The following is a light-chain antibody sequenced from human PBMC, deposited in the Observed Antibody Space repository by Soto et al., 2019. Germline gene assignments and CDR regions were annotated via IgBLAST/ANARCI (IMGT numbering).Light chain of an antibody. Sequence: EVVLTQSPGTLSLSPGERATLSCRASQSVSNNYFAWYQQKPGQAPRLLIFGSSDRATGIPDRFSGSGSGKDFTITISRQEPEDFAVYYCQQYGSSPPYTFGQGIKLEIK. CDR3: QQYGSSPPYT. J-gene: IGKJ2*01. CDR2: GSS. V-gene: IGKV3-20*01. CDR1: QSVSNNY.